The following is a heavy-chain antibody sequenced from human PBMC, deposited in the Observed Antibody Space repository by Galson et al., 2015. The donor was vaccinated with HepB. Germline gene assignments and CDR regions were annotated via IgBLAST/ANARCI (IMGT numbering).Heavy chain of an antibody. V-gene: IGHV4-59*08. D-gene: IGHD6-6*01. CDR2: IYYSGST. Sequence: ETLSLTCTVSGGSISSYYWSWIRQPPGKGLEWIGYIYYSGSTNYNPSLKSRVTISVETSKNQFSLKLSSVTAADTAMYYCARQYSSSWSPFDYWGQGTLVTVSS. CDR1: GGSISSYY. CDR3: ARQYSSSWSPFDY. J-gene: IGHJ4*02.